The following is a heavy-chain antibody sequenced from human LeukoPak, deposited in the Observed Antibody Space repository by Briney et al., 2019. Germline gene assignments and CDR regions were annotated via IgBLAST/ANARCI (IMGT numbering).Heavy chain of an antibody. D-gene: IGHD1-1*01. V-gene: IGHV4-59*08. CDR1: GGSISSLY. Sequence: PSETLSLTCSVSGGSISSLYWSWIRQPPGKGLEWIGYIYYTGSTNYNPSLKSRVTMFVDMSKNQFSLRLSSVTAADTAVYYCARAERRYWFDPWGQGTLVTVSS. CDR3: ARAERRYWFDP. CDR2: IYYTGST. J-gene: IGHJ5*02.